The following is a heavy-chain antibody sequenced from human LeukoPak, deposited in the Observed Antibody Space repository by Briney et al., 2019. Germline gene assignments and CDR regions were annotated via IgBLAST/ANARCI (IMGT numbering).Heavy chain of an antibody. Sequence: ASVTVSCKVSGYTLTELSMHWVRQAPGKALEWMGGFDPEDGETIYAQKFQGRVTMTEDTSTDTAYMELSSLRSEDTAVYYCAASITMIVVAPDETLDYWGQGTLVTVSS. CDR2: FDPEDGET. CDR3: AASITMIVVAPDETLDY. CDR1: GYTLTELS. V-gene: IGHV1-24*01. J-gene: IGHJ4*02. D-gene: IGHD3-22*01.